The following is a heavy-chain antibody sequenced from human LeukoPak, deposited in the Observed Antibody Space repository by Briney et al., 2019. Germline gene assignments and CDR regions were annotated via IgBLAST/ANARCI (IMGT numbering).Heavy chain of an antibody. CDR3: AKTIIGYYRPFDS. J-gene: IGHJ4*02. D-gene: IGHD3-22*01. CDR1: GFIFSSHA. Sequence: HPGGSLRLSCAASGFIFSSHAMSWVRQAPGKGLEWVSGISGSGSNTYYADSVKGRFTISRDNSKNTLYLQMNSLRAEDTALYYCAKTIIGYYRPFDSWGQGTLVTVSS. V-gene: IGHV3-23*01. CDR2: ISGSGSNT.